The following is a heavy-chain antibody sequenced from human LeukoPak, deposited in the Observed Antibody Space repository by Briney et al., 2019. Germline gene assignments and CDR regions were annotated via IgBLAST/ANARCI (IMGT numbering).Heavy chain of an antibody. CDR1: GFTFSSYW. Sequence: GGSLRLSCAASGFTFSSYWMSWVRQAPGKGLEWVANIKEDGSEKYYVDSVKGRFTISRDNAKKSLYLQMNSLRAEDTAVYYCASSYYGDSVWGQGTLVTVSS. V-gene: IGHV3-7*01. CDR2: IKEDGSEK. CDR3: ASSYYGDSV. J-gene: IGHJ4*02. D-gene: IGHD2-21*02.